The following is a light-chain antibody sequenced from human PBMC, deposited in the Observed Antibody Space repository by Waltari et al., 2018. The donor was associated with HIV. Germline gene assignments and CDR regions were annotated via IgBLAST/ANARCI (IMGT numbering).Light chain of an antibody. CDR1: RSDAGGYNY. V-gene: IGLV2-14*03. CDR2: DVS. CDR3: SSYTSSSTYV. Sequence: QSALTPPASVSGSPGPSITLSCTGTRSDAGGYNYAPWYHQHPGKAPKLMIYDVSNRPSWVSNRFSGSKSGNTASLTISGLQADDEADYYCSSYTSSSTYVFGTGTKVTVL. J-gene: IGLJ1*01.